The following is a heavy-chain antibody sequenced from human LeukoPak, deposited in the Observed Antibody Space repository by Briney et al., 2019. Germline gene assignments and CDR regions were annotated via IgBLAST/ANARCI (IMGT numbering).Heavy chain of an antibody. V-gene: IGHV1-2*02. J-gene: IGHJ4*02. Sequence: ASVKVSCKASGYTFTGYYMHWVRQAPGQGLEWMGWINPNSGGTNYAQKFQGKVTMTRDTSISTAYMELSRLRSDDTAVYYCARGRHRVGATRGFDYWGQGTLVTVSS. CDR1: GYTFTGYY. D-gene: IGHD1-26*01. CDR3: ARGRHRVGATRGFDY. CDR2: INPNSGGT.